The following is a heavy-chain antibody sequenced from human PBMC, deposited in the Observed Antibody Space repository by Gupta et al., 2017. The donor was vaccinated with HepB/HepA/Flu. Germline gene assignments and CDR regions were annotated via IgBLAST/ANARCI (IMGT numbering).Heavy chain of an antibody. CDR1: GFTFSSYS. Sequence: EVQLVESGGGLVKPGGSLRLSCAASGFTFSSYSMNWVRQAPGKGLEWVSSISSSSSYIYYADAGKGRFTISRDNAKNALYLQMNSLRAEDTAVYYCARKGDCSGGSCYSDYYYYYMDVWGKGTTVTVSS. J-gene: IGHJ6*03. CDR3: ARKGDCSGGSCYSDYYYYYMDV. CDR2: ISSSSSYI. V-gene: IGHV3-21*01. D-gene: IGHD2-15*01.